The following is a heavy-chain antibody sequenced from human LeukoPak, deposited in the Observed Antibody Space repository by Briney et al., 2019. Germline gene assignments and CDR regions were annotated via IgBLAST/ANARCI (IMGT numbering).Heavy chain of an antibody. CDR3: ATVPRYCSSTSCQMRGDY. V-gene: IGHV1-2*02. CDR1: GYTFTGYY. J-gene: IGHJ4*02. Sequence: VASVKVSCKASGYTFTGYYMHWVRQAPGQGLEWMGWINPNSGGTNYAQKFQGRVTMTEDTSTDTAYMELSSLRSEDTAVYYCATVPRYCSSTSCQMRGDYWGQGTLVTVSS. CDR2: INPNSGGT. D-gene: IGHD2-2*01.